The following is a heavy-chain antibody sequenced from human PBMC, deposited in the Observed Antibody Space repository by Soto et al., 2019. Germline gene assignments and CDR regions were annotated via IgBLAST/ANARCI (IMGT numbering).Heavy chain of an antibody. Sequence: EVQLVESGGGLVQPGRSLRLSCAASGFTFDDYAMHWVRQAPGKGLEWVSGISWNSGSIGYADSVKGRFTISRDNAKNSLYLQMNSLRAEDTALYYCAQGRDYGDHSNFDYWGQGTLVTVSS. CDR1: GFTFDDYA. V-gene: IGHV3-9*01. CDR3: AQGRDYGDHSNFDY. J-gene: IGHJ4*02. CDR2: ISWNSGSI. D-gene: IGHD4-17*01.